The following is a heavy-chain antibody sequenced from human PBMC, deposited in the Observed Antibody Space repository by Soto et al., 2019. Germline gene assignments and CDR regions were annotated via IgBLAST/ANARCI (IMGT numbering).Heavy chain of an antibody. Sequence: SETLSLTCAVYGGSFSDYYWSWIRQPPGKGLEWIGEVNHSGSTNYNPSLKSRVTISVDTSKNQFSLKLNSVTAADTAVYYCARGFRKWGTMVRGTPPPYYYYDMDVWGQGTTVTVSS. CDR1: GGSFSDYY. CDR3: ARGFRKWGTMVRGTPPPYYYYDMDV. CDR2: VNHSGST. V-gene: IGHV4-34*01. D-gene: IGHD3-10*01. J-gene: IGHJ6*02.